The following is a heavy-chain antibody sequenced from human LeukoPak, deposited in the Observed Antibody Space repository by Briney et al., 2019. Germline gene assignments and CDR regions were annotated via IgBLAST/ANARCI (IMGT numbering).Heavy chain of an antibody. CDR3: ARGPMGHPFDY. Sequence: GASVKVSCKASGYTFTSYGISWVRQAPGQGLEWMGIINPSGGSTSYAQKFQGRVTMTRDTSTSTVYMELSSLRSEDTAVYYCARGPMGHPFDYWGQGTLVTVSS. J-gene: IGHJ4*02. CDR2: INPSGGST. V-gene: IGHV1-46*01. CDR1: GYTFTSYG. D-gene: IGHD3-10*01.